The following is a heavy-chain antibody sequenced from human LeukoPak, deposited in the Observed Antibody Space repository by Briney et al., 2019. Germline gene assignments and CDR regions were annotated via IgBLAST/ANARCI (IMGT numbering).Heavy chain of an antibody. V-gene: IGHV4-39*07. Sequence: SETLSLTCTVSGGSISSSSYYWGWIRQPPGKGLEWIGSIYYSGSTYYNPSLKSRVTISVDTSKNQFSLKLSSVTAADTAVYYCARDAAVAGIGYWGQGTLVTVSS. D-gene: IGHD6-19*01. CDR1: GGSISSSSYY. CDR3: ARDAAVAGIGY. CDR2: IYYSGST. J-gene: IGHJ4*02.